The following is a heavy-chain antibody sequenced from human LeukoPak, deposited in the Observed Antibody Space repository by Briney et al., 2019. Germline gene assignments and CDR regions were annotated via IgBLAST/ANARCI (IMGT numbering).Heavy chain of an antibody. CDR1: GGSISSSSYY. J-gene: IGHJ4*02. CDR2: IYYSGST. D-gene: IGHD3-10*01. Sequence: SETLSLTCTVSGGSISSSSYYWGWIRQPPGKGLEWIGSIYYSGSTYYNPSLKSRVTISVDTSKNQFSLKLSSVTAADTAVYYCASDRPPTMVRGVISHFDYWGQGTLVTVSS. V-gene: IGHV4-39*07. CDR3: ASDRPPTMVRGVISHFDY.